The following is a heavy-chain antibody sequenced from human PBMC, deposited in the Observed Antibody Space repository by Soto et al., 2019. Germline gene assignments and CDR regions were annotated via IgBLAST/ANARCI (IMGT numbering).Heavy chain of an antibody. D-gene: IGHD3-22*01. CDR2: ISSSSSYI. CDR1: GFTFSSYS. Sequence: SGGSLRLSCAASGFTFSSYSMNWVRQAPGKGLEWVSSISSSSSYIYYADSVKGRFTISRDNAKSSLYLQMNSLRAEDTAVYYCASHPRDSSGYWYYFDYWGQGT. V-gene: IGHV3-21*01. J-gene: IGHJ4*02. CDR3: ASHPRDSSGYWYYFDY.